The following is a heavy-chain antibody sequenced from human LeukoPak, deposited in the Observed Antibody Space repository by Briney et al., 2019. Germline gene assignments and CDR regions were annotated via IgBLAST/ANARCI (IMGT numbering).Heavy chain of an antibody. CDR2: IYYSGST. V-gene: IGHV4-59*01. D-gene: IGHD6-19*01. CDR1: GGSISSYY. Sequence: SETLSLTCTVSGGSISSYYWSWIRQPPGKGLEWIGYIYYSGSTNYNPSLKSRVTISVDTSKNQFSLKLSSVTAADTAVYYCAKDPFYSSGWSDYWGQGTLVTVSS. J-gene: IGHJ4*02. CDR3: AKDPFYSSGWSDY.